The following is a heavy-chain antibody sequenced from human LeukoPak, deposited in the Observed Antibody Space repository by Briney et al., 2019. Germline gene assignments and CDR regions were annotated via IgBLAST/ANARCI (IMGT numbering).Heavy chain of an antibody. V-gene: IGHV1-46*01. J-gene: IGHJ2*01. CDR3: ARGGGDWYSDL. D-gene: IGHD3-10*01. Sequence: GASVKVSCKASGYTFTSYYMHWVRQAPGQGLEWMGIINPSGGSTSYAQKFQGRVTMTRDTSTSTVYMELRSLRSDDTAVYYCARGGGDWYSDLWGRGTLVTVSS. CDR1: GYTFTSYY. CDR2: INPSGGST.